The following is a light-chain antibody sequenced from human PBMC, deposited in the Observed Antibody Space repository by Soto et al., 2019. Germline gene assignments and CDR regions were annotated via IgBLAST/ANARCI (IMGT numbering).Light chain of an antibody. CDR2: DAS. Sequence: EIQMSQSPSTLSASIGDRVTITCRASQSISSWLAWYHQKPGKAPKLLIYDASSLESGVPSRFSGSGSGTEFTLTISSLQPDDFATYYCQQYNSYSPTFGQGTKVDI. CDR3: QQYNSYSPT. V-gene: IGKV1-5*01. CDR1: QSISSW. J-gene: IGKJ1*01.